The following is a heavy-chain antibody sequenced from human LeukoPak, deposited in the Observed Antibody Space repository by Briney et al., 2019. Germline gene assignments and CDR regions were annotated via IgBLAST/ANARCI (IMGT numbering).Heavy chain of an antibody. J-gene: IGHJ4*02. CDR1: GGSISSYY. V-gene: IGHV4-59*08. D-gene: IGHD3-10*01. CDR3: ARHGSGSFDY. CDR2: IYYSGST. Sequence: PSETLSPTCTVSGGSISSYYWSWIRQPPGKGLEWIGYIYYSGSTNYNPSLKSRVTISVDTSKNQFSLKLSSVTAADTAVYYCARHGSGSFDYWGQGTLVTVSS.